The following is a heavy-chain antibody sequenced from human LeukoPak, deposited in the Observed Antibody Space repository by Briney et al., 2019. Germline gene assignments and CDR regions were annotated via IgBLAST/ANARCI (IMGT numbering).Heavy chain of an antibody. Sequence: SETLSLTCAVYGGSFSGYYWSWIRQPPGKGLEWIGEINHSGSTNYNPSLKSRVTISVDTSKNQFSLKLSSVTAADTAVYYCARGRTPRQYYYYYYMDVWGKGTTVTVSS. CDR3: ARGRTPRQYYYYYYMDV. CDR1: GGSFSGYY. V-gene: IGHV4-34*01. J-gene: IGHJ6*03. CDR2: INHSGST.